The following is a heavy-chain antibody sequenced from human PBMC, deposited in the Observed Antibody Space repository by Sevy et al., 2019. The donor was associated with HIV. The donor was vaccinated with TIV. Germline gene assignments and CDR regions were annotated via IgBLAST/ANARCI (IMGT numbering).Heavy chain of an antibody. V-gene: IGHV1-2*02. CDR3: ARAYDSPYNWFDP. J-gene: IGHJ5*02. CDR2: INPNSGVT. CDR1: GYTFTGYY. D-gene: IGHD3-22*01. Sequence: ASVKVSCKASGYTFTGYYMHWVRQAPGQGLEWMGWINPNSGVTNYAQKFQGRVTMTRDTSISTAYMELSRLRSDDTAVYHCARAYDSPYNWFDPWGQGTLVTVSS.